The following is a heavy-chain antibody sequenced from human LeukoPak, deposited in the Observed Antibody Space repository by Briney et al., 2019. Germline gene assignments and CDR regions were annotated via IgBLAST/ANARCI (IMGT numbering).Heavy chain of an antibody. CDR2: IYHSGST. D-gene: IGHD2-15*01. J-gene: IGHJ2*01. CDR3: ASIYCSGGSCHSKWYFDL. CDR1: GGSFSSGSYY. V-gene: IGHV4-39*01. Sequence: SETLSLTCTVSGGSFSSGSYYWGWIRQPPGKGLEWIGSIYHSGSTYYNPSLKSRVTISVDTSKNQFSLKLSSVTAADTAVYYCASIYCSGGSCHSKWYFDLWGRGTLVTVSS.